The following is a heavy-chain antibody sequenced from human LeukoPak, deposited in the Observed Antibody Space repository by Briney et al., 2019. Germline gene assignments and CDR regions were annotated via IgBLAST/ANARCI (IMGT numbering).Heavy chain of an antibody. D-gene: IGHD3-10*01. Sequence: PSETLSLTCPVSGGSISSYYWSWIRQPAGKGLEWIGRIYTSGSTNYNPSLKSRVTMSVDTSKNQFSLKLSSVTAADTAVYYCARGGGYYYGSGSYPWFDYWGQGTLVTVSS. CDR1: GGSISSYY. CDR2: IYTSGST. V-gene: IGHV4-4*07. CDR3: ARGGGYYYGSGSYPWFDY. J-gene: IGHJ5*01.